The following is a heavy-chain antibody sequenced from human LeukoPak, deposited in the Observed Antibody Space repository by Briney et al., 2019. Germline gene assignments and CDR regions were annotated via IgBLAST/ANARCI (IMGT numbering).Heavy chain of an antibody. Sequence: ASVKVSCKASGYTFTSYDINWVRQATGQGREWMGWMNPNSGNTGYAQKFQGRVTITRNTSISTAYMELSSLRSEDTAVYYCARNKVGNWFDPWGQGTLVTVSS. D-gene: IGHD5-12*01. CDR1: GYTFTSYD. CDR2: MNPNSGNT. J-gene: IGHJ5*02. V-gene: IGHV1-8*03. CDR3: ARNKVGNWFDP.